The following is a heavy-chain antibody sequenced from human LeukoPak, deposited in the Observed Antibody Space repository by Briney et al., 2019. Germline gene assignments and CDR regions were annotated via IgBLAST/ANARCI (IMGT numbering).Heavy chain of an antibody. V-gene: IGHV3-33*06. CDR3: AKDFGRFLEWFFDD. CDR2: IWYDGSNE. Sequence: GRSLRLSCAASGFTFSSYGMHWVRQAPGKGLEWVGVIWYDGSNEYYADSVKGRFTISRDNSKNTLFLQMNSLRAEDTAVYYCAKDFGRFLEWFFDDWGQGALVTVSS. D-gene: IGHD3-3*01. J-gene: IGHJ4*02. CDR1: GFTFSSYG.